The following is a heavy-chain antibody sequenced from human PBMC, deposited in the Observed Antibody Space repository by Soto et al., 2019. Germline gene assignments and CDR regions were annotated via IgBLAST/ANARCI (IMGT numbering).Heavy chain of an antibody. CDR2: ISSSSSYI. Sequence: GGSLRLSCAASGFTFSSYSMNWVRQAPGKGLEWVSSISSSSSYIYYADSVKGRFTISRDNAKNSLYLQMNSLRAEDTAVYYCARNPNDCSGGSCYSYYFDYWGQGTRVTVS. V-gene: IGHV3-21*01. D-gene: IGHD2-15*01. J-gene: IGHJ4*02. CDR3: ARNPNDCSGGSCYSYYFDY. CDR1: GFTFSSYS.